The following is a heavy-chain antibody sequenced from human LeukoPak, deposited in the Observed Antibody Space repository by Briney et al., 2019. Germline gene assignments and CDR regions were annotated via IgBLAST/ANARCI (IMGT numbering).Heavy chain of an antibody. CDR3: ARVQFHWFDP. D-gene: IGHD6-19*01. CDR1: GFTFSITY. J-gene: IGHJ5*02. CDR2: IYGGGDA. V-gene: IGHV3-66*01. Sequence: GGSLRLSCTASGFTFSITYMAWVRQAPGKGLEWVSVIYGGGDAYYADSVKGRFTIARDNSKKTLSLQMNNLRVEDTAVYYCARVQFHWFDPWGQGTLVTVSS.